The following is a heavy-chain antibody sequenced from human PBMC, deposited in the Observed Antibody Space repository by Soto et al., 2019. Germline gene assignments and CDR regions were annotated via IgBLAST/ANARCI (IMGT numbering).Heavy chain of an antibody. D-gene: IGHD6-19*01. J-gene: IGHJ4*02. V-gene: IGHV3-23*01. CDR3: ANSGWYVETQDY. CDR1: GFTFSSYA. CDR2: ISGSGGST. Sequence: EVQLLESGGGLVQPGGSLRLSCAASGFTFSSYAMSWVRQAPGKGLEWVSAISGSGGSTYYADSVKGRFTISRDNSKNTLYLQMNSLRAEDTAVYYCANSGWYVETQDYWGQGTLVTVSS.